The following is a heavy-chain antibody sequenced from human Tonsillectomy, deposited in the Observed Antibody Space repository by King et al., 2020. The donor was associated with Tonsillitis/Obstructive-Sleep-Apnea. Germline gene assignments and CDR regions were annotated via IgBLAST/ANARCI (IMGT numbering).Heavy chain of an antibody. Sequence: VQLVESGGGVVQPGRSQRLSCAASGFTFSNYGMHWVRQAPGKGLEWVAVISYDGSNKYYVDSVKGRFTISRDNSKNTLYLQMNSRRAEDTAVYYCAKPYIATAGITAYYFHYWGQGTLVTVSS. J-gene: IGHJ4*02. CDR1: GFTFSNYG. D-gene: IGHD6-13*01. CDR2: ISYDGSNK. V-gene: IGHV3-30*18. CDR3: AKPYIATAGITAYYFHY.